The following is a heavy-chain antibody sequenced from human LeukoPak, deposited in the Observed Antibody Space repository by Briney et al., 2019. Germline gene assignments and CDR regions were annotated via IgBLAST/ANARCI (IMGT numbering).Heavy chain of an antibody. Sequence: PGRSLRLSCAAPGFTFSNYGMHWVRQAPGKGLEWVAVIWYDGSNKYYVDSVKGRFTISRDNSKNTLCLQMNSLRAEDTAMYYCAKDRDTAMEIDYWGQGTLVTVSS. CDR3: AKDRDTAMEIDY. J-gene: IGHJ4*02. V-gene: IGHV3-33*06. CDR2: IWYDGSNK. CDR1: GFTFSNYG. D-gene: IGHD5-18*01.